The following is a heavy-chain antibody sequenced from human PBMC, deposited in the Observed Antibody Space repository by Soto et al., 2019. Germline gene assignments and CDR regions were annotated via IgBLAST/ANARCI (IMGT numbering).Heavy chain of an antibody. Sequence: PGESLKISCKGSGYSFTSYWMHWVRQAPGKGLVWVSRINIEGSTTDYADSVRGRFAISRDNAKNTLYLQINSLRDEDTAVYYCTRDRGGNFYGRFDYWGRGTLVTVPS. J-gene: IGHJ4*02. CDR3: TRDRGGNFYGRFDY. D-gene: IGHD1-26*01. V-gene: IGHV3-74*01. CDR1: GYSFTSYW. CDR2: INIEGSTT.